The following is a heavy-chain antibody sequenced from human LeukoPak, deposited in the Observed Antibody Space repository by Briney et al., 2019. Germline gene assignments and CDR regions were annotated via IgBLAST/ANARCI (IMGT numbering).Heavy chain of an antibody. V-gene: IGHV1-69*13. CDR2: IIPIFGTA. CDR3: ARGSVIRYFDCLDY. D-gene: IGHD3-9*01. Sequence: ASVKVSCKASGGTFSSYAISWVRQAPGQGLEWMGGIIPIFGTANYAQKFQGRVTITADESTSTACMELSSLRSEDTAVYYCARGSVIRYFDCLDYWGQGTLVTVSS. J-gene: IGHJ4*02. CDR1: GGTFSSYA.